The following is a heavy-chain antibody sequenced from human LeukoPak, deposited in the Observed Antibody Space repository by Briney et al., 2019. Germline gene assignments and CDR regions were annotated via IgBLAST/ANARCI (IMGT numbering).Heavy chain of an antibody. D-gene: IGHD3-10*01. CDR2: FDPEGGET. J-gene: IGHJ3*02. CDR1: GYTLTELS. Sequence: VASVKVSCKVSGYTLTELSMHWVRQAPGKGLEWMGGFDPEGGETIYAQKFQGRVTMTEDTSTDTAYMELSSLRSEDTAVYYCATLSSRGAFDIWGQGTMVTVSS. CDR3: ATLSSRGAFDI. V-gene: IGHV1-24*01.